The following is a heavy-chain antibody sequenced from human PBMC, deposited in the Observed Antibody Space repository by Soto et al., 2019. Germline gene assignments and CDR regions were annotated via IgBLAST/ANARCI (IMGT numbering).Heavy chain of an antibody. J-gene: IGHJ4*02. D-gene: IGHD5-12*01. CDR2: ISSSSSYT. CDR3: ARDRRRWLQFLYFDY. V-gene: IGHV3-11*06. CDR1: GFTFSDYY. Sequence: GGSLRLSCAASGFTFSDYYMSWIRQAPGKGLEWVSYISSSSSYTNYADSVKGRFTISRDNAKNSLYLQMNSLRAEDTAVYYCARDRRRWLQFLYFDYWGQGTLVTVSS.